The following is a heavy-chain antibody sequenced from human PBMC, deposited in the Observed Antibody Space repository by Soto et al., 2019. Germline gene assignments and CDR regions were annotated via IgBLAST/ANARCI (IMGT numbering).Heavy chain of an antibody. Sequence: QVQLVQSGAEVKKPGSSVKVSCKASGGTFSSYAISWVRQAPGQGLEWMGGIIPIFGTANYAQKFQGRVTITAEESTSTAYMELSSLRSEDTAVYYCARGRDIVVVPAAMDSTPYYYYGMDVWGQGTTVTVSS. CDR2: IIPIFGTA. J-gene: IGHJ6*02. CDR3: ARGRDIVVVPAAMDSTPYYYYGMDV. V-gene: IGHV1-69*01. CDR1: GGTFSSYA. D-gene: IGHD2-2*01.